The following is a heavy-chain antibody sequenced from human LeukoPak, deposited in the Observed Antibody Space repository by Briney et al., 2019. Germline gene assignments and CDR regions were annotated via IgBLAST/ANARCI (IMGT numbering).Heavy chain of an antibody. D-gene: IGHD6-13*01. Sequence: ASVKVSCKASGYTFTGYYMHWVRQAPGQGLEWMGWINPNSGGTNYAQKFQGRVTITRDTSASTAYMELSSLRSEDTAVYYCAVHSSSLIWRDWGQGTLVTVSS. CDR3: AVHSSSLIWRD. V-gene: IGHV1-2*02. CDR2: INPNSGGT. CDR1: GYTFTGYY. J-gene: IGHJ4*02.